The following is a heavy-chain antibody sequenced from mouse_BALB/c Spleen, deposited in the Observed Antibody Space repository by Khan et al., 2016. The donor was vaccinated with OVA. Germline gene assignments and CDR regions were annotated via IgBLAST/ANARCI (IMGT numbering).Heavy chain of an antibody. D-gene: IGHD2-10*01. CDR1: GYTFTSYG. CDR2: INTYTGEA. V-gene: IGHV9-3-1*01. J-gene: IGHJ4*01. CDR3: ARPPYFSYTLDY. Sequence: QIQLVQSGPELKKPGETVKISCKASGYTFTSYGMNWVKQSPGKALRWMGWINTYTGEATYTDDFKGRFAFSLETSASTAYLQINNLKNEDTATYFCARPPYFSYTLDYWAQGTSVTVSS.